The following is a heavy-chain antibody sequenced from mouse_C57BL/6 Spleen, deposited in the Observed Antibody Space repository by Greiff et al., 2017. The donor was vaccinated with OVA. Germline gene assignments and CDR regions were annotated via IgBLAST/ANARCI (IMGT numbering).Heavy chain of an antibody. CDR3: AREGVASYYYAMDC. D-gene: IGHD6-1*01. CDR1: GYTFTDYY. J-gene: IGHJ4*01. Sequence: QVQLQQSGAELVRPGASVKLSCKASGYTFTDYYINWVKQRPGQGLEWIARFYPGSGNTYYNEKFKGKATLTAEKSSSTAYMQLSSLTSEDSAVYFCAREGVASYYYAMDCWGKGTSVTVSS. V-gene: IGHV1-76*01. CDR2: FYPGSGNT.